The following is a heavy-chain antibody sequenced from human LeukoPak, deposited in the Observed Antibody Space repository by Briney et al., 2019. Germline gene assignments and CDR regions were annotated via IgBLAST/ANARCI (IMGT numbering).Heavy chain of an antibody. V-gene: IGHV4-31*03. CDR2: IYYSGST. D-gene: IGHD6-13*01. CDR3: ARVGIAAAGKAVYNWFDP. J-gene: IGHJ5*02. Sequence: SETLSLTCTVSGGSISSGGYYWSWIRQHPGKGLEWIGYIYYSGSTYYNPYLKSRVTISVDTSKNQFSLKLSSVTAADTAVYYCARVGIAAAGKAVYNWFDPWGQGTLVTVSS. CDR1: GGSISSGGYY.